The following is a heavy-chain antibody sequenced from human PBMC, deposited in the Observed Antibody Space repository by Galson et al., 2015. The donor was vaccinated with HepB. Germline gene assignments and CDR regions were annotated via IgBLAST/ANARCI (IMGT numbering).Heavy chain of an antibody. V-gene: IGHV3-30*18. CDR1: GFTFDSYG. J-gene: IGHJ4*02. CDR2: ISYDGSDK. Sequence: SLRLSCAASGFTFDSYGMHWVRQAPGKGLEWVAVISYDGSDKNYADSVEGRFTVSRDNSKNMLYLEMHSLRAEDTAVYFCANTQYYFGSGAFDYWGQGTLVTVSS. CDR3: ANTQYYFGSGAFDY. D-gene: IGHD3-10*01.